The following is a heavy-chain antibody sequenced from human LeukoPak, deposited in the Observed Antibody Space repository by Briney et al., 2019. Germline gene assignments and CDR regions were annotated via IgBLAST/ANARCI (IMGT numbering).Heavy chain of an antibody. CDR2: IYYSGST. D-gene: IGHD3-9*01. V-gene: IGHV4-59*01. CDR3: ARNILTAGYDAFDI. Sequence: SETLSLTCTVSGGSISSYYWSWIRQPPGKGLEWIGYIYYSGSTNYNPSLKSRVTISVDTSKNQFSLKLSSVTAADTAVYYCARNILTAGYDAFDIWGQGTMVTVSS. J-gene: IGHJ3*02. CDR1: GGSISSYY.